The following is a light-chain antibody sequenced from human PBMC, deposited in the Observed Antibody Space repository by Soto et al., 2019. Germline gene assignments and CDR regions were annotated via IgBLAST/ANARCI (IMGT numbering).Light chain of an antibody. J-gene: IGKJ4*01. V-gene: IGKV3-20*01. Sequence: ELVLTQSPGTLSLSRGERATLSCRASQSLSSRDLAWYQQKPGQAPRPLIYGVSSRATGIPDRFSGSGSGTDFTLTISRLETEDFAMYYCQHYDGSPLTFGGGTKVDIK. CDR1: QSLSSRD. CDR2: GVS. CDR3: QHYDGSPLT.